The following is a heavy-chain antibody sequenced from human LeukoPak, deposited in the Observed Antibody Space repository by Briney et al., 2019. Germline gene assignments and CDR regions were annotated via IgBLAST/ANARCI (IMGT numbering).Heavy chain of an antibody. CDR2: IYYSGGT. J-gene: IGHJ2*01. V-gene: IGHV4-31*03. Sequence: SETLSLTCTVSGGSISSGGYYWSWIRQHPGKGLEWIGYIYYSGGTYYNPSLKSRVTISVDTSKNQFSLKLSSVTAADTAVYYCARDLRKPGISRWWYFDLWGRGTLVTVSS. D-gene: IGHD3-16*01. CDR3: ARDLRKPGISRWWYFDL. CDR1: GGSISSGGYY.